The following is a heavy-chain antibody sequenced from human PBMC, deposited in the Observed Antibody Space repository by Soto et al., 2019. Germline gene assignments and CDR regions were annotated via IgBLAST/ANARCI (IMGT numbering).Heavy chain of an antibody. Sequence: EVQLVESGGGLVKPGGSLRLSCAASGFTFSSYSMNWVRQAPGKGLEWVSSISSSSSYIYYADSVKGRFTISRDNAKTSLYLQMNSLRAEDTAVYYCARVSSGIAAADTDYYYGMDVWGQGTTVTVSS. J-gene: IGHJ6*02. CDR1: GFTFSSYS. D-gene: IGHD6-13*01. V-gene: IGHV3-21*01. CDR2: ISSSSSYI. CDR3: ARVSSGIAAADTDYYYGMDV.